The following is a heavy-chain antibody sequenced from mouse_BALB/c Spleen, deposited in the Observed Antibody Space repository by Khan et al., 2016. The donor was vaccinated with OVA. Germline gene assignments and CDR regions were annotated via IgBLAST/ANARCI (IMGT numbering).Heavy chain of an antibody. CDR3: ARSGYEAWFSY. J-gene: IGHJ3*01. D-gene: IGHD3-1*01. CDR2: LDPENGNT. Sequence: EVQLQQSGAELVRPGALVKLSCKTSGFNIKDYYMHWVKQRPEQGLEWIGWLDPENGNTIYDPKFQGRASITADTPSNTAYLQLSSLTSEDTAVYYCARSGYEAWFSYWGQGTLVTVSA. V-gene: IGHV14-1*02. CDR1: GFNIKDYY.